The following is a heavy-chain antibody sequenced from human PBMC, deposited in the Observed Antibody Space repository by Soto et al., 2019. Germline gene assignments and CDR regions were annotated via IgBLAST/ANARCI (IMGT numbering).Heavy chain of an antibody. V-gene: IGHV4-30-4*01. CDR1: GGSISSGDYY. CDR2: IYYSGST. D-gene: IGHD3-10*01. J-gene: IGHJ5*02. CDR3: ARLDGSGYHHWLDP. Sequence: PSETLSLTCTVSGGSISSGDYYWSWIRQPPGKGLEWIGYIYYSGSTYYNPSLKSRVTISVDTSKNQFSLKLSSVTAADTAVYYCARLDGSGYHHWLDPWGQGTLVTVSS.